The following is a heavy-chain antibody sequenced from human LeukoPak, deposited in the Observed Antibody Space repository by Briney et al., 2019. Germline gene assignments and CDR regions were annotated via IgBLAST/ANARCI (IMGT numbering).Heavy chain of an antibody. J-gene: IGHJ4*02. CDR1: GYTFTTYY. CDR3: ARDGERYSSSRDFDY. D-gene: IGHD6-13*01. Sequence: ASVKVSCKASGYTFTTYYMHWVRQAPGQGLEWMGVINPSGGSTSYAHKFQGRVTLTTDTSTSTAYMELRSLRSDDTAVYYCARDGERYSSSRDFDYWGQGTLVTVSS. CDR2: INPSGGST. V-gene: IGHV1-46*01.